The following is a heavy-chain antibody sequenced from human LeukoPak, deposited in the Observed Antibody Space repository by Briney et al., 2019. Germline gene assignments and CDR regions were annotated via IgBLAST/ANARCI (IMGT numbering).Heavy chain of an antibody. V-gene: IGHV3-9*01. CDR2: ISWNSGSI. CDR3: AKARQAGPYDY. D-gene: IGHD6-19*01. J-gene: IGHJ4*02. Sequence: GGSLRLSCAASGFTFDDYAMHWVRQAPGKGLEWVSGISWNSGSIGYADSVKGQFTISRDNAKNSLYLQMNSLRAEDTALYYCAKARQAGPYDYWGQGTLVTVSS. CDR1: GFTFDDYA.